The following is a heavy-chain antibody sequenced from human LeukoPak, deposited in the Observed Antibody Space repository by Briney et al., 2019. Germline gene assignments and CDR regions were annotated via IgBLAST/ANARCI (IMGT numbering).Heavy chain of an antibody. CDR2: IYSDGST. CDR1: GFIVNTYY. Sequence: GGSLRLSCAVSGFIVNTYYMSWVRQAPGKGLEWVSIIYSDGSTYYADSVKGRFTISRDTSKNTLFLQMNSLRAEDTAVYYCARIYSGSHCSWGQRTLVTISS. V-gene: IGHV3-53*01. J-gene: IGHJ5*02. D-gene: IGHD1-26*01. CDR3: ARIYSGSHCS.